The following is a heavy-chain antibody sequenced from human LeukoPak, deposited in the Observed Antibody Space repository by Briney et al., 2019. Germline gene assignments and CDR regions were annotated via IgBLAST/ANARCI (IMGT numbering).Heavy chain of an antibody. Sequence: GGSLRLSCAPSGFIVSSNTMTGVPQSPGKGLEGVSIIFSGGSTYYTDSVKGRFTLSRDNSKNTLYLQMNSLRAEDTAIYYCARRHCSGGSCYLDYWGQGSLVTVSS. CDR2: IFSGGST. D-gene: IGHD2-15*01. CDR1: GFIVSSNT. J-gene: IGHJ4*02. CDR3: ARRHCSGGSCYLDY. V-gene: IGHV3-53*01.